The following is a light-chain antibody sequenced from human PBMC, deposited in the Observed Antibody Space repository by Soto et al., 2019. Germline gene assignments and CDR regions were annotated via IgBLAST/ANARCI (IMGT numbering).Light chain of an antibody. CDR3: QQYDKWPRT. V-gene: IGKV3-15*01. CDR1: QSVSRK. CDR2: GAS. J-gene: IGKJ1*01. Sequence: EIVMTQSPATLSVSPGARATLSGRASQSVSRKLAWYQQTRGQAPRLLIYGASTRATGVPARFSGSGSGTEFTLTISNLQSEDFAVYHCQQYDKWPRTVGQGTKVDIK.